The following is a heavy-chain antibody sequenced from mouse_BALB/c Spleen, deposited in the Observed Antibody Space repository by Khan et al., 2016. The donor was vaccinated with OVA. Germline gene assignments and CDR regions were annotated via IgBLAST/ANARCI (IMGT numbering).Heavy chain of an antibody. Sequence: QVQLKESGAELARPGASVKMSCKATGYTFTSYTMHWVKQRPGQGLEWIGYIIPSSDYTNYNQKFKDKATLTADKSSSTAYMQLSRLTSEDSAVYYCAISGSFYGSRGWFAYWGQGTLVTVSA. J-gene: IGHJ3*01. D-gene: IGHD1-1*01. V-gene: IGHV1-4*01. CDR1: GYTFTSYT. CDR3: AISGSFYGSRGWFAY. CDR2: IIPSSDYT.